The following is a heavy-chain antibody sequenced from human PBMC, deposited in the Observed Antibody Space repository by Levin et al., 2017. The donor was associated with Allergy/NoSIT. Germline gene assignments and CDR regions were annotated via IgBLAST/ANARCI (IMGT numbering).Heavy chain of an antibody. D-gene: IGHD2-2*01. V-gene: IGHV4-39*02. J-gene: IGHJ6*02. Sequence: KPSETLSLTCNISGGSIRSSDYYWGWIRQPPGKGLEWIGTIYFSGSTYYNPSLKNRVSVSADTSKNLFSLRLTSVTAADTAVYFCAGSCTSNKCSDHYYYGMDVWGQGTAVTVS. CDR3: AGSCTSNKCSDHYYYGMDV. CDR2: IYFSGST. CDR1: GGSIRSSDYY.